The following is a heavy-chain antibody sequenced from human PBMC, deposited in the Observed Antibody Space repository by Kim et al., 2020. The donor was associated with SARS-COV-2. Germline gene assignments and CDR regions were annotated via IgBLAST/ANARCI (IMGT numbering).Heavy chain of an antibody. J-gene: IGHJ6*02. CDR1: GGSITDYY. D-gene: IGHD1-20*01. Sequence: SETLSLTCTVSGGSITDYYWSWIRQPPGKGLEYIGYIYYIGSANYNPSLKSRVSISIDTSKNQFSLNLSSVTAADTAVYYCARYNAGHGLDVWGQGTTVTVSS. CDR3: ARYNAGHGLDV. V-gene: IGHV4-59*01. CDR2: IYYIGSA.